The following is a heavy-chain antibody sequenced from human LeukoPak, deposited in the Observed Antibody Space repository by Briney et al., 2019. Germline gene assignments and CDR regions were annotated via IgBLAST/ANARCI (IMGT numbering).Heavy chain of an antibody. CDR2: IGGSGDST. V-gene: IGHV3-23*01. CDR1: GFTFSCYA. J-gene: IGHJ4*02. D-gene: IGHD6-13*01. Sequence: GGSLRLSCAASGFTFSCYAMGWVRQAPGKGLEWVSGIGGSGDSTYYADSVKGRFTISRDNSKNTLYLQMNSLRAEDTAVFYCAVIAVANDFDSWGQGTLVTVSS. CDR3: AVIAVANDFDS.